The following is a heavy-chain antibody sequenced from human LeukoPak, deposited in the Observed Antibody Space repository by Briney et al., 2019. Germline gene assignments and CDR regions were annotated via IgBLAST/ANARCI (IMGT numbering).Heavy chain of an antibody. D-gene: IGHD3-22*01. CDR1: GFTFSSYA. CDR3: ARDYYYDSSGYYYSYYFDY. J-gene: IGHJ4*02. V-gene: IGHV3-23*01. CDR2: ISGSGGST. Sequence: GGSLRLSCAASGFTFSSYAMSWVRQAPGKGLEWVSAISGSGGSTYYADSVKGRFTISRDNAKNSLYLQMNSLRAEDTAVYYCARDYYYDSSGYYYSYYFDYWGQGTLVTVSS.